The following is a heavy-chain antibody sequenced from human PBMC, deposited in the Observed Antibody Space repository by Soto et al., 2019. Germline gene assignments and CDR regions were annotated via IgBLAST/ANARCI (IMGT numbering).Heavy chain of an antibody. Sequence: GASVKVSCKASGYTFTSYDINWVRQATGQGLEWMGWMNPNSGNTGYAQKFQGRVTMTRNTSISTAYMELSSLRSEDTAVYYCARAIGGDYADYYYYYMDVWGKGTTVTVSS. V-gene: IGHV1-8*01. D-gene: IGHD4-17*01. CDR2: MNPNSGNT. J-gene: IGHJ6*03. CDR3: ARAIGGDYADYYYYYMDV. CDR1: GYTFTSYD.